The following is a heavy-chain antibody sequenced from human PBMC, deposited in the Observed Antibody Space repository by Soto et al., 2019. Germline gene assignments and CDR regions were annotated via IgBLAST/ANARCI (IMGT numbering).Heavy chain of an antibody. J-gene: IGHJ6*02. CDR2: SSADKGDT. V-gene: IGHV1-18*01. D-gene: IGHD2-2*01. CDR1: GYTFTNYG. Sequence: QVQLVQSGAAVKKPGASVKVSCKASGYTFTNYGISWVRQAPGQGPEWMGWSSADKGDTNYAQKFQGRVTMTTDTSTRTAYMELRSLSSDDTAVYYGARYGIVVAPDATGPYYYGMDVWGQGTTVTVS. CDR3: ARYGIVVAPDATGPYYYGMDV.